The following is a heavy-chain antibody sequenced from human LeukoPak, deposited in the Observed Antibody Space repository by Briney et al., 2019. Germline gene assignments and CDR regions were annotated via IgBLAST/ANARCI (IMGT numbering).Heavy chain of an antibody. D-gene: IGHD3-22*01. CDR1: GFTFSSYA. Sequence: GGSLRLSCAASGFTFSSYAMNWVRQAPGKGPEWVSGISHFGKNTYYADSVKGRFTISRDNSKNTLSLQMNSLRAEDTAVYYCAKYYSSGYSHHFDYWGQGTLVTVSS. J-gene: IGHJ4*02. CDR2: ISHFGKNT. CDR3: AKYYSSGYSHHFDY. V-gene: IGHV3-23*01.